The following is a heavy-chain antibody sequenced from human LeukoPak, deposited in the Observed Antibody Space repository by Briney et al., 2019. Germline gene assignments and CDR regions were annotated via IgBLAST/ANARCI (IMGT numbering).Heavy chain of an antibody. J-gene: IGHJ6*03. CDR2: INHSGST. D-gene: IGHD3-3*01. CDR3: ARGKFLTYYDFWSGDYYYMDV. CDR1: GGSFSGYY. V-gene: IGHV4-34*01. Sequence: SETLSLTCAVYGGSFSGYYWNWIRQPQGKGLEWIGEINHSGSTNYNPSLKSRVTISLDTSKNQFSLKLSSVTAADTAVYYCARGKFLTYYDFWSGDYYYMDVWGKGTTVTVSS.